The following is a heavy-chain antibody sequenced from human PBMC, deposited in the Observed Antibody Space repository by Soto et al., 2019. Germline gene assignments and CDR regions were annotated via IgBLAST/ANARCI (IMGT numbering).Heavy chain of an antibody. CDR3: AHGRWEERRDDFRGWFDP. Sequence: QVQLVQSGAEVKKPGSSVKVSCKASGGTFSSYTISWVRQAPGQGLEWMGRIIPILGIANYAQKFQGRVTITADKSTRTASTELSSLRSEDTAVYYCAHGRWEERRDDFRGWFDPGGRGTLVTVSS. CDR1: GGTFSSYT. D-gene: IGHD4-4*01. CDR2: IIPILGIA. J-gene: IGHJ5*02. V-gene: IGHV1-69*02.